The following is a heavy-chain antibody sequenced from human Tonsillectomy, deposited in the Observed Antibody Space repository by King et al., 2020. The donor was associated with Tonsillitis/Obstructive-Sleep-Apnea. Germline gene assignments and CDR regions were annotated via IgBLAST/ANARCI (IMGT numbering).Heavy chain of an antibody. D-gene: IGHD2-21*01. CDR1: GFTFSNYA. J-gene: IGHJ6*02. CDR2: ISYDGSNK. Sequence: VQLVESGGGVVQPGRSLRLSCAASGFTFSNYAIHWVRQAPGKGLEWVAVISYDGSNKYYADSVKGRFTISRDNSKNTLFLQMNSLRAEDTAVYYCATSGRPHIVPAYYYAMDVWGQGTTVTVSS. V-gene: IGHV3-30*04. CDR3: ATSGRPHIVPAYYYAMDV.